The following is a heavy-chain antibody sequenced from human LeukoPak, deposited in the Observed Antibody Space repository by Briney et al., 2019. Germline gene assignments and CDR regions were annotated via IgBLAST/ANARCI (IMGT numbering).Heavy chain of an antibody. J-gene: IGHJ4*02. D-gene: IGHD3-10*01. CDR3: AKDKRLLWFGELLF. Sequence: GGSLRLSCAASGFTFDDYAMHWVRQAPGKGLEWVSGISWNSGSIGYADSVKGRFTISRDNAKNSLYLQMNSLRAEDTALYYCAKDKRLLWFGELLFWGQGTLVTVSS. CDR1: GFTFDDYA. V-gene: IGHV3-9*01. CDR2: ISWNSGSI.